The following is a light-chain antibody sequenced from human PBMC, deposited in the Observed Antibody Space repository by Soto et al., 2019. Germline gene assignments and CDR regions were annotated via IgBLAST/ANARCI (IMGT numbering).Light chain of an antibody. V-gene: IGLV2-23*01. CDR1: SSVVGSYEF. CDR2: GDS. J-gene: IGLJ3*02. Sequence: QSALTQPASVSGSPGQSITISCTGISSVVGSYEFVSWYQQHPGKAPKLMIYGDSRPSGVSDRFSGSKSGNTASLTISGLQAEDEGDYYCCSNAGTRTVFGGGTKVTVL. CDR3: CSNAGTRTV.